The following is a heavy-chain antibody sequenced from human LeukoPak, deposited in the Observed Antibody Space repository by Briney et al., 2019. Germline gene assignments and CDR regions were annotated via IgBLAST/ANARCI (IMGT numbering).Heavy chain of an antibody. CDR3: ARDRPLGQWLANLDY. D-gene: IGHD6-19*01. CDR2: ISYDGSNK. CDR1: GFTFSSYA. V-gene: IGHV3-30-3*01. J-gene: IGHJ4*02. Sequence: GRSLRLSCAASGFTFSSYAMHWVRQAPGKRLEWVAVISYDGSNKYYADSVKGRFTISRDNSKNTLYLQMDSLRAEDTAVYYCARDRPLGQWLANLDYWGQGTLVTVSS.